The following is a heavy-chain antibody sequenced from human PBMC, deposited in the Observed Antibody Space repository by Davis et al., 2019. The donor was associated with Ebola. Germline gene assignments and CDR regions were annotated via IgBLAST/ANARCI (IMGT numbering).Heavy chain of an antibody. V-gene: IGHV1-3*01. D-gene: IGHD3-22*01. J-gene: IGHJ4*02. CDR1: GYTFTTYS. CDR2: ISGGSGET. Sequence: SVKVSRKASGYTFTTYSIHWLRQAPEQRLEWMGWISGGSGETKYSQKFQDRVTFTRDTSANTAYMDLRSLRSEDTAVYYCARGDGGDSSGYDYWGQGTLVTVSS. CDR3: ARGDGGDSSGYDY.